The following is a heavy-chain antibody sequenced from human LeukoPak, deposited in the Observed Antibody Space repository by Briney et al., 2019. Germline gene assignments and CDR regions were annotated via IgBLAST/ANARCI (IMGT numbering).Heavy chain of an antibody. Sequence: ASVKVSCKASGGSFSNYAFSWVRQAPGQGLEWMGWISAYNGNTNYAQKLQGRVTMTTDTSTSTAYMELRSLRSDDTAVYYCARVGGIAARPGDYYYYMDVWGKGTTVTVSS. D-gene: IGHD6-6*01. V-gene: IGHV1-18*01. CDR2: ISAYNGNT. J-gene: IGHJ6*03. CDR3: ARVGGIAARPGDYYYYMDV. CDR1: GGSFSNYA.